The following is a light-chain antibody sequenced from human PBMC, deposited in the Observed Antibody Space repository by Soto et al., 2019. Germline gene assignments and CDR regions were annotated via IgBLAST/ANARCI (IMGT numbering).Light chain of an antibody. CDR1: SGHSSYA. Sequence: QPVLTQSPSASASLGASVTLTCTLSSGHSSYAIAWHQQQPEKGPRYLMKLNSDGSHSKGDGIPDRFSGSSSGATRSLTISSLQAEDEADYYCQTWGTGIHYVFGTGTKLTVL. J-gene: IGLJ1*01. CDR2: LNSDGSH. CDR3: QTWGTGIHYV. V-gene: IGLV4-69*01.